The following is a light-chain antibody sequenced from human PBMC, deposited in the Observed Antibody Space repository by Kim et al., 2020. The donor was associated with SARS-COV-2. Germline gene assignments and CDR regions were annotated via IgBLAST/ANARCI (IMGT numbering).Light chain of an antibody. J-gene: IGLJ2*01. V-gene: IGLV2-14*03. CDR1: SSDVGGYNY. Sequence: QSALTQPASVSGSPGQSITISCTGTSSDVGGYNYVSWYQQHPGRAPKLIIYDVSNRPSGVSNRFSASKSGNTGSLTISVLQAEDEAEYYCSSYTSSSTRVHFGGGTQLTVL. CDR3: SSYTSSSTRVH. CDR2: DVS.